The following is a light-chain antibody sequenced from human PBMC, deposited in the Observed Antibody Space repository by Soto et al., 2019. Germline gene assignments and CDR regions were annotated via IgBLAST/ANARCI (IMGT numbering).Light chain of an antibody. CDR2: EVS. Sequence: QSVLTQPPSASGSPGQSVTISCTGTSSDVGGYNYVSWYQQHPGKAPKLMIYEVSKRPPGVPDRFSGSKSGNTASLTVSGLQAEDEADYYCSSYAGSNNLVFGTGTKVTVL. CDR1: SSDVGGYNY. CDR3: SSYAGSNNLV. J-gene: IGLJ1*01. V-gene: IGLV2-8*01.